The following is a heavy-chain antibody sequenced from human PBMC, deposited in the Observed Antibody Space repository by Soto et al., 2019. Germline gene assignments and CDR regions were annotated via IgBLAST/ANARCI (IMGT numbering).Heavy chain of an antibody. Sequence: EAQLLASGGGLVQPGGSLRLSCVGSGFTFRDHAMRWVRQAPGRGLEWVSAISANGGSIQHADSVKGRFSVSRDNAMNTVYLHMDNLRTEDSAVYYCAKDRYYDTPGWFDPWGQGSRVIVSS. D-gene: IGHD3-22*01. V-gene: IGHV3-23*01. CDR1: GFTFRDHA. CDR3: AKDRYYDTPGWFDP. J-gene: IGHJ5*02. CDR2: ISANGGSI.